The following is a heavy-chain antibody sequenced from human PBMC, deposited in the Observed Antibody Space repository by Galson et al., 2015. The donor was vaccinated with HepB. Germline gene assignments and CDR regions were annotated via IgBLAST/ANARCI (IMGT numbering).Heavy chain of an antibody. Sequence: SLRLSCAASGFTFSSYGMHWVRQAPGKGLEWVAVIWYDGSNKYYADSVKGRFTISRDNSKNTLYLQMNSLRAEDTAVYYCARGNYSSGWYWNYWGQGTLVTVSS. CDR1: GFTFSSYG. CDR3: ARGNYSSGWYWNY. V-gene: IGHV3-33*01. CDR2: IWYDGSNK. J-gene: IGHJ4*02. D-gene: IGHD6-19*01.